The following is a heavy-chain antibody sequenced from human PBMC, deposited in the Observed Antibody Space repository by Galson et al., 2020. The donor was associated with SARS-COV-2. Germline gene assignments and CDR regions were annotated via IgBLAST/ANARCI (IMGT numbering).Heavy chain of an antibody. Sequence: SGPTLVKPTQTLTLTCSFSGFSLTTSDMCVSWIRQPPGKALEWLARIDWDDDTYYSSSLRTRLTISKDTSNNQVVLTMTNMDPVDTATYFCARSLVGYATASFDHWGHGIPVTVSS. CDR1: GFSLTTSDMC. CDR3: ARSLVGYATASFDH. J-gene: IGHJ4*01. CDR2: IDWDDDT. V-gene: IGHV2-70*11. D-gene: IGHD1-26*01.